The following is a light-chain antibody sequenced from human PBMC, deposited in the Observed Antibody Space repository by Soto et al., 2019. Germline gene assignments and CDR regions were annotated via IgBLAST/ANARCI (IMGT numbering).Light chain of an antibody. CDR1: QAISTW. Sequence: DIQMTQSPSSVSASVGDRVTITCRASQAISTWLAWYQQKPGKAPKLLIYAASNLQTGVPSRFSGRGSRTVFTLTISSPQPEDFATYYCQQGNSLPRTLGQGTKVEIE. J-gene: IGKJ1*01. V-gene: IGKV1D-12*01. CDR2: AAS. CDR3: QQGNSLPRT.